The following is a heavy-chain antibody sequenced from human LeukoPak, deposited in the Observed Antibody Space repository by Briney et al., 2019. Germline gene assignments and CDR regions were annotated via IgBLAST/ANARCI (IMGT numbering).Heavy chain of an antibody. J-gene: IGHJ4*02. CDR1: GFTFSSYA. CDR2: ISGSGGST. Sequence: GGSLRLSCAASGFTFSSYAMSWVRQAPGKGLEWVSAISGSGGSTYYVDSVKGRFTISRDNSKNTLYLQMNSLRAEDTAVYYCAKGSGHDYVWGSYYYFDYWGQGTLVTVSS. CDR3: AKGSGHDYVWGSYYYFDY. D-gene: IGHD3-16*01. V-gene: IGHV3-23*01.